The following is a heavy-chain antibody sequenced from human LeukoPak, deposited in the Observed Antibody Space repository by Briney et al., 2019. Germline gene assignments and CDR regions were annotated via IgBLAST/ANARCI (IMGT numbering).Heavy chain of an antibody. CDR1: GFTFSSYW. J-gene: IGHJ6*02. CDR3: AGSAVVAASYYYYYGMDV. Sequence: TGGSLRLSCAASGFTFSSYWMSWVRQAPGKGLEWVANIKQDGSEKYYVDSVKGRFTISRDNAKNSLYLQMNSLRAEDTAVYYCAGSAVVAASYYYYYGMDVWGQGTTVTVSS. D-gene: IGHD2-15*01. CDR2: IKQDGSEK. V-gene: IGHV3-7*01.